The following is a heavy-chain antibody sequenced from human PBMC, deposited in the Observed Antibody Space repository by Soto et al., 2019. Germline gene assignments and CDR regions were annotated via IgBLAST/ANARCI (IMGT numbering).Heavy chain of an antibody. CDR1: GDTFMYYA. Sequence: QVQLVQSGAEVRKPGSSVKVSCKASGDTFMYYAFTWVRQAPGQGLEWVGQAIPVFGTTNHAHKFQGRVTSTADESKSTAYLEVSSLRFEDTAVYFCARTYIAASRPTASDLWGQGTMVTVSS. V-gene: IGHV1-69*01. CDR2: AIPVFGTT. CDR3: ARTYIAASRPTASDL. J-gene: IGHJ3*01. D-gene: IGHD6-13*01.